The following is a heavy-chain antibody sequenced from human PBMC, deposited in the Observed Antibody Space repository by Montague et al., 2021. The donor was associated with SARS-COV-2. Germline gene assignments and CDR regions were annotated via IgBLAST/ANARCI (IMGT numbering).Heavy chain of an antibody. CDR3: ARHSGDYDRSGYYDY. V-gene: IGHV4-59*08. CDR2: IYFSGST. Sequence: SETLSLTCTVSGDSISNYYWSWIRQPPGKGLEWIAYIYFSGSTNYNPSLESRVSISVITSRNQLSLRLRSVTAADTAVYYCARHSGDYDRSGYYDYWGQGTLVTVSS. CDR1: GDSISNYY. D-gene: IGHD3-22*01. J-gene: IGHJ4*02.